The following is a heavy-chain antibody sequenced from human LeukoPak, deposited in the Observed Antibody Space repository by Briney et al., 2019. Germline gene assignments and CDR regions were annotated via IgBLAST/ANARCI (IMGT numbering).Heavy chain of an antibody. CDR3: VRKSATRRTSEFDY. Sequence: ASVKVSCKASGYTFSDYYIHWVRQAPGQGLEWMGWINPNSGGTKYAQKFQGRVTMTRDTSISTAYMDLSSLGSDDTAVFYCVRKSATRRTSEFDYWGQGTRSPSPQ. D-gene: IGHD2-15*01. V-gene: IGHV1-2*02. J-gene: IGHJ4*02. CDR2: INPNSGGT. CDR1: GYTFSDYY.